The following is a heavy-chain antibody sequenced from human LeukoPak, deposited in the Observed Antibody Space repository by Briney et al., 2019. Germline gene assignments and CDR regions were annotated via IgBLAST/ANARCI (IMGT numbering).Heavy chain of an antibody. J-gene: IGHJ4*02. CDR2: ISGSGGST. Sequence: GGSLRLSCAASGFTFSSYAMSWVRQAPGKGLEWVSAISGSGGSTYYADSVKGRFTISRDNSKNTLYLQMNSLRAEDTAVYYCAKGSFTIFGVVTYNYFDYWGQGTLVTVS. D-gene: IGHD3-3*01. V-gene: IGHV3-23*01. CDR3: AKGSFTIFGVVTYNYFDY. CDR1: GFTFSSYA.